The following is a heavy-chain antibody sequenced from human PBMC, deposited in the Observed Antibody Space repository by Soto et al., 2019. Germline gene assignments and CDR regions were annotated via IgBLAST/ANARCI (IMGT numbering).Heavy chain of an antibody. V-gene: IGHV1-46*01. Sequence: ASVKVSCKASGYSLTTYYMHWVRQAPGQGLEWMGVISPSGDGISYAQKSQGRVTMTRDTSTSTVYMDLSSPTSEDTAVYYCAKEPAGSGSLDYWGQGTLVTVSS. CDR1: GYSLTTYY. D-gene: IGHD3-10*01. CDR3: AKEPAGSGSLDY. J-gene: IGHJ4*02. CDR2: ISPSGDGI.